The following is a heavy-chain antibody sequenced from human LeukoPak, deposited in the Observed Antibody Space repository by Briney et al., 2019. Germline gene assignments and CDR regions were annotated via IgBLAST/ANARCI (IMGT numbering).Heavy chain of an antibody. Sequence: SETLSLTCTVSGGSISSSSYYWGWVRQPPGEGLEWIASIYYSGSTDDTPSLKIRHTISVDTSKDPFSLKMSSVTAADSAVYYCARRWWTGYCSSTSCYSAAFDIWGQGTMVTVSS. CDR3: ARRWWTGYCSSTSCYSAAFDI. V-gene: IGHV4-39*01. J-gene: IGHJ3*02. CDR2: IYYSGST. CDR1: GGSISSSSYY. D-gene: IGHD2-2*01.